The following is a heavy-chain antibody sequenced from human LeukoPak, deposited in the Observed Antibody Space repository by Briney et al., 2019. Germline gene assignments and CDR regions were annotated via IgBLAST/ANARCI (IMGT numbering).Heavy chain of an antibody. V-gene: IGHV3-73*01. CDR2: IRSKANSYAT. Sequence: GGSLKLSCAASGFTFSGSAMHWVRQASGKGLEWVGRIRSKANSYATVYAASVKGRFTISRDNSKNTPYLQINNPRVEDTAVYYCAKRYYDFPLDYWGQGTLVTVSS. J-gene: IGHJ4*02. D-gene: IGHD3-3*01. CDR3: AKRYYDFPLDY. CDR1: GFTFSGSA.